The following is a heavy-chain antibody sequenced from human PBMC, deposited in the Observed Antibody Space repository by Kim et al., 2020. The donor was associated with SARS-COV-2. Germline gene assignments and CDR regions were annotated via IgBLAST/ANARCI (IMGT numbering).Heavy chain of an antibody. CDR3: ARRGYCSGVSCRNWFDP. J-gene: IGHJ5*02. V-gene: IGHV5-51*01. CDR1: GYSFTSYW. Sequence: GESLKISCKGSGYSFTSYWIAWVRQMPGKGLEWMGIIYPGDSDTRYSPSFQGQVTISVDKSISTAYLQWSSLKASDTAMYYCARRGYCSGVSCRNWFDPWGQGTLVTVSS. D-gene: IGHD2-15*01. CDR2: IYPGDSDT.